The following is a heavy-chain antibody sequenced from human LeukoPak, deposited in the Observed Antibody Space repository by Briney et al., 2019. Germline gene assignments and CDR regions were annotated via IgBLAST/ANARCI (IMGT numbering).Heavy chain of an antibody. J-gene: IGHJ2*01. D-gene: IGHD3-10*01. Sequence: GGSLRLSCAASGFTVSTNYMNWVRQAPGKGLEWVSILYSGSDTYYADSVKGRFTISRDSSKNILSLQMHNLRAEDTAVYYCARVGDHFHWYLDLWGRGTLVTVSS. CDR3: ARVGDHFHWYLDL. CDR2: LYSGSDT. V-gene: IGHV3-53*01. CDR1: GFTVSTNY.